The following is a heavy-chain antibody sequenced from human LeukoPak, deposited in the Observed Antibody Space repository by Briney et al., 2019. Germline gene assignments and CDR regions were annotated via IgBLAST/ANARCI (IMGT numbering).Heavy chain of an antibody. CDR2: IGNDGRDI. CDR3: ARDLVGGWSCDH. J-gene: IGHJ4*02. Sequence: PGGSLRLSCIVSGFTFTSHGMHWVRQAPGKGLEWVAYIGNDGRDIYYADSLRGRFTISRDDSKNTVHLQMRSLKVKDAALYYCARDLVGGWSCDHWGQGSLVAVSS. V-gene: IGHV3-30*02. CDR1: GFTFTSHG. D-gene: IGHD3-16*01.